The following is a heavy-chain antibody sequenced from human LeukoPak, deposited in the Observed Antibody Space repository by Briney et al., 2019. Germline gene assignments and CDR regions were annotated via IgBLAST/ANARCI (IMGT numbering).Heavy chain of an antibody. CDR2: IASNGGSK. CDR3: AKRGHYSINWYHYFDY. V-gene: IGHV3-30*18. CDR1: GFTFTTYG. D-gene: IGHD6-13*01. J-gene: IGHJ4*02. Sequence: GGSLRLSCAASGFTFTTYGLHWVRQAPGKGLEWVAAIASNGGSKYYADSVKGRFTISRDNSKNTLFLQMNSLRPDDTAVYYCAKRGHYSINWYHYFDYWGQGTLVTVSS.